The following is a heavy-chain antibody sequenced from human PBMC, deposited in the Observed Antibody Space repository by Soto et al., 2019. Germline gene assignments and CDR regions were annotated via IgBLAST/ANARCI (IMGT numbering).Heavy chain of an antibody. V-gene: IGHV3-13*01. Sequence: EVQLVESGGGLVQPEGSLRLSCAASGFTFSSYDMHWVRQATGKGLEWVSAIGTAGDTYYPGSVKGRFTISRENAKNSLDLQMNSGRAGDTAVYYCARGGGDIVLVPGAKRFWYFALWGRGTLVTVSS. D-gene: IGHD2-2*01. CDR2: IGTAGDT. CDR1: GFTFSSYD. CDR3: ARGGGDIVLVPGAKRFWYFAL. J-gene: IGHJ2*01.